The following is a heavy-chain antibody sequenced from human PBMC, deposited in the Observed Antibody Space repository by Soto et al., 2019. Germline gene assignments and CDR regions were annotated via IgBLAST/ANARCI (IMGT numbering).Heavy chain of an antibody. J-gene: IGHJ4*02. Sequence: ATHTLILPLAFSGFSLSTIGMHVSFIRQPPVNALWCFARIDWDDDKFYSTSLKTRLTISKDTSKNQVVLTMTNMEPVDTATYYCARSPPFGYCSSTSCSPTYYFDYWGQGTLVTVS. D-gene: IGHD2-2*03. V-gene: IGHV2-70*04. CDR3: ARSPPFGYCSSTSCSPTYYFDY. CDR1: GFSLSTIGMH. CDR2: IDWDDDK.